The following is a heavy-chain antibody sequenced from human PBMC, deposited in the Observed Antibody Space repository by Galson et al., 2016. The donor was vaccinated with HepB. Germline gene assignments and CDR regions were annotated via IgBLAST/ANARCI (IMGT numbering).Heavy chain of an antibody. D-gene: IGHD6-19*01. J-gene: IGHJ4*02. CDR2: ISGGSSTI. CDR1: GFTFSSYS. Sequence: SLRLSCAASGFTFSSYSMTWVRQAPGKGLEWLSHISGGSSTIYYADSVKGRFTVSRDNAKNLLYLQMNSLRDDDTAVYYCAKPFLSSGLYYFDYWGRGTLVTVSS. CDR3: AKPFLSSGLYYFDY. V-gene: IGHV3-48*02.